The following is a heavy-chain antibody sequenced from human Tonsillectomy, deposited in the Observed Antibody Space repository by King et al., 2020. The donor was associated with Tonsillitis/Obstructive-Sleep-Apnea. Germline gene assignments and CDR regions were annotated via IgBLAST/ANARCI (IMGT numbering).Heavy chain of an antibody. CDR2: ISERGDNA. V-gene: IGHV3-23*04. CDR3: EGGPAGSDDNYMDV. J-gene: IGHJ6*03. Sequence: EVQLVESGGGLVQPGGSLRHSCAASGFTFSRYAMRWVRQAPGKGLEWVSSISERGDNAFYADSVKGRFTFSRDNSKNTLHLQMNSLGAEDSALYYCEGGPAGSDDNYMDVWGKGTTVTVSS. CDR1: GFTFSRYA. D-gene: IGHD1-1*01.